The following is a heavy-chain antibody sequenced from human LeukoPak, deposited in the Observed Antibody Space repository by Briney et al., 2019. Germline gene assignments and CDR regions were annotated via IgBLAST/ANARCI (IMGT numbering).Heavy chain of an antibody. CDR2: SNPNSGGT. V-gene: IGHV1-2*02. D-gene: IGHD6-6*01. J-gene: IGHJ4*02. CDR1: GYTFTGYY. Sequence: GASVKVSCKASGYTFTGYYMHWGRHAPGQGLEWMGVSNPNSGGTNYAQKFQGRVTMTRDTSISTAYMELSRLRSDDTAVYYCARDWHSSSSHFDYWGQGTLVTVSS. CDR3: ARDWHSSSSHFDY.